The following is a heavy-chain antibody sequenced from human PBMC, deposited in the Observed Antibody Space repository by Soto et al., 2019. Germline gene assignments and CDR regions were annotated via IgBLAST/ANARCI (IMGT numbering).Heavy chain of an antibody. CDR1: GFTFSSYA. CDR3: VNDEVGAVYYYYYDMDV. J-gene: IGHJ6*02. D-gene: IGHD1-26*01. Sequence: EVQLLESGGGLVQPGGPLRLSCAASGFTFSSYAMNWVRQAPGKGLEWVSAISGSGGSTYYGDSVKGRFTISRDNSKNALYLPMNRERAGDTAVYYCVNDEVGAVYYYYYDMDVWGQGTTVTVSS. V-gene: IGHV3-23*01. CDR2: ISGSGGST.